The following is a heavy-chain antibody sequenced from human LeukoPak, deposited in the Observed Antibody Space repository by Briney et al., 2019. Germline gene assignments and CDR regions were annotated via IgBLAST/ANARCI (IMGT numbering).Heavy chain of an antibody. D-gene: IGHD3-3*01. J-gene: IGHJ5*02. CDR3: ARDASLFWSGYQGPPHNWFDP. CDR2: INPNSGGT. V-gene: IGHV1-2*02. Sequence: ASVKVTCKGSGYTFTCYYMHWVRQAPGQGLERVGWINPNSGGTNYAQKFQGRVTMTRDTSISTAYMELSRLRPDDTAVYYCARDASLFWSGYQGPPHNWFDPWGQGTLVTVSA. CDR1: GYTFTCYY.